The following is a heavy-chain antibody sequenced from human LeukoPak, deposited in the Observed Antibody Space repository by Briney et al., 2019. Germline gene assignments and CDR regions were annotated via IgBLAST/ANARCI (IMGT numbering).Heavy chain of an antibody. V-gene: IGHV1-46*01. CDR3: ARDAANYYDSSGYYHYGGAY. J-gene: IGHJ4*02. Sequence: ASVKVSCKASGYTFTSYYMHWVRQAPGQGLEWMGIINPSVGSTSYAQKFQGRVTMTRDTSTSTVYMELSSLRSEDTAVYYCARDAANYYDSSGYYHYGGAYWGQGTLVTVSS. CDR2: INPSVGST. D-gene: IGHD3-22*01. CDR1: GYTFTSYY.